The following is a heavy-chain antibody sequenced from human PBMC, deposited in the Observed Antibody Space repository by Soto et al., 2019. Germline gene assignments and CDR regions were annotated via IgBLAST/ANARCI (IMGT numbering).Heavy chain of an antibody. CDR1: GDSVSSNSDA. V-gene: IGHV6-1*01. CDR2: TYYRSKWYN. Sequence: SQTLSLPCAISGDSVSSNSDAWNWIRQSPSRGLEWMGRTYYRSKWYNDYAVSVKSRITINPDTSKNQSSLQLTSVTPENTSVYYCARVFAPNWNQRDYYDYGMDIWGQGTTVTVSS. J-gene: IGHJ6*02. CDR3: ARVFAPNWNQRDYYDYGMDI. D-gene: IGHD1-20*01.